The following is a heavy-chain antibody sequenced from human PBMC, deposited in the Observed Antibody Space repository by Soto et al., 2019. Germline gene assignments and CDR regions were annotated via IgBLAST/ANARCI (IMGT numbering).Heavy chain of an antibody. D-gene: IGHD3-16*01. CDR1: GFIFSTYG. J-gene: IGHJ4*02. CDR3: VRGGESYYFAH. CDR2: IWFDGSNK. Sequence: QVQLVESGGGVVQPGRSLRLSCAASGFIFSTYGMHWVRQAPGKGLEWLAVIWFDGSNKYYADSVKGRFTLSRDNSRKPLDLKMNGLRAEDPAVYYCVRGGESYYFAHWGQGTLVTASS. V-gene: IGHV3-33*01.